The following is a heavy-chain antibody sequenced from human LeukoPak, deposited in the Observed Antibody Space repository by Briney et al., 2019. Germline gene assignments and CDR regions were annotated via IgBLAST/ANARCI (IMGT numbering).Heavy chain of an antibody. D-gene: IGHD2-15*01. V-gene: IGHV3-23*01. Sequence: GGSLRLSCAASGFTFSSYAMSWVRQAPGKGLEWVSAISGSGGSTYYADSVKGRFTISRDNAKNSLYLQMNSLRAEDTAVYYCATMGYCSGGSCSTPTFDYWGQGTLVTVSS. J-gene: IGHJ4*02. CDR2: ISGSGGST. CDR3: ATMGYCSGGSCSTPTFDY. CDR1: GFTFSSYA.